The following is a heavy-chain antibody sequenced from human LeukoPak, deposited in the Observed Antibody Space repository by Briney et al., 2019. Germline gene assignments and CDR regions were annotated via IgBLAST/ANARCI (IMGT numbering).Heavy chain of an antibody. D-gene: IGHD3-22*01. Sequence: RAGGYLRLSCAASGFTFSDYYMSWIRQAPGKGLEWVSYISSSGSTIYYADSVKGRFTISRDNAKNSLYLQMNSLRAEDTAVYYCARDSRSSGYLGYWGQGTLVTVSS. CDR1: GFTFSDYY. V-gene: IGHV3-11*01. CDR3: ARDSRSSGYLGY. J-gene: IGHJ4*02. CDR2: ISSSGSTI.